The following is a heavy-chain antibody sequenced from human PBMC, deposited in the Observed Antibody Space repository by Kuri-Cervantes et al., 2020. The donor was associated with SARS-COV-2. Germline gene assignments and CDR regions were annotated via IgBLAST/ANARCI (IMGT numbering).Heavy chain of an antibody. J-gene: IGHJ3*01. D-gene: IGHD3-9*01. CDR2: IYPGGST. Sequence: SETLSLTCVVSGASITSGGYSWSWVRQPPGEGLEWIGFIYPGGSTSYNPSLQSRVTISMGGSENQFSLRLTSVTAADTAVYYCARVLDFDHHGFDVWGQGTLVTVSS. CDR1: GASITSGGYS. CDR3: ARVLDFDHHGFDV. V-gene: IGHV4-30-2*01.